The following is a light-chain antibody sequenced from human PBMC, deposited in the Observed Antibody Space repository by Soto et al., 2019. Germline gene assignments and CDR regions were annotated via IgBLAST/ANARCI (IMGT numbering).Light chain of an antibody. CDR3: QQSYSTPQT. J-gene: IGKJ1*01. CDR1: QSISSY. V-gene: IGKV1-39*01. Sequence: DIQMTQSPSSLSASVGDRVTITCRASQSISSYLNWYKQKPGKAPKLLIYAASSLQSGVPSRFSGSGSGTAFTVTISSLQPEDFATYYCQQSYSTPQTFGQGTKVDIK. CDR2: AAS.